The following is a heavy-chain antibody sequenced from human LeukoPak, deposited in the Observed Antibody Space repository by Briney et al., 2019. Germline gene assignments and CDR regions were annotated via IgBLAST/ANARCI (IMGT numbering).Heavy chain of an antibody. D-gene: IGHD4-17*01. CDR1: GFTLSTNW. CDR3: ARLHDYGDYGNWFDP. J-gene: IGHJ5*02. CDR2: INQDGREK. Sequence: GGSLRLSCAASGFTLSTNWMNWVRQAPGKGLEWVANINQDGREKWYVDSVKGRFTISRDNAKNSLYLQMNGLRVEDTAVYYCARLHDYGDYGNWFDPWGQGTLVTVSS. V-gene: IGHV3-7*01.